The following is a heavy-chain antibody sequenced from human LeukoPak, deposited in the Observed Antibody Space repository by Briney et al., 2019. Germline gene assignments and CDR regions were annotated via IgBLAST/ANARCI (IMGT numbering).Heavy chain of an antibody. J-gene: IGHJ4*02. CDR1: GFTFSSYA. D-gene: IGHD3-3*01. CDR3: ARPADVLRFLEWLPIDY. CDR2: ISYDGSNK. V-gene: IGHV3-30-3*01. Sequence: SGGSLRLSCAASGFTFSSYAMHWVRQAPGKGLEWVAVISYDGSNKYYADSVKGRFTISIDNSKNTLYLQMNSLRAEDTAVYYCARPADVLRFLEWLPIDYWGQGTLVTVSS.